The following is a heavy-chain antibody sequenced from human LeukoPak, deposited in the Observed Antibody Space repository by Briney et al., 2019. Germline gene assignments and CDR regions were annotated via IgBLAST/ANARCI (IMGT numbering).Heavy chain of an antibody. D-gene: IGHD6-13*01. V-gene: IGHV4-59*01. Sequence: SETLSLTCTVSGGSISSYYWSWIRQPPGKGLEWIGYIYYSGSTNYNPSLKSRVTISVDTSKNQFSLKLSSVTAADTAVYYCARGHSSSYYYFDYWGQGTLVTVSS. CDR2: IYYSGST. J-gene: IGHJ4*02. CDR1: GGSISSYY. CDR3: ARGHSSSYYYFDY.